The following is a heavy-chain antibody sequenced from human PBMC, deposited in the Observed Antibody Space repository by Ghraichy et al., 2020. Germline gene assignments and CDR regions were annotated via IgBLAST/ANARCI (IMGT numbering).Heavy chain of an antibody. CDR3: ARERAAVAGPTPWFDP. V-gene: IGHV6-1*01. Sequence: SQTLSLTCAISGDSVSSNSAAWNWIRQSPSRGLEWLGRTYYRSKWYNDYAVSVKSRITLNPDTSKNQFSLQLKSVTPEDTAVYYCARERAAVAGPTPWFDPWGQGTLVTVSS. CDR1: GDSVSSNSAA. CDR2: TYYRSKWYN. J-gene: IGHJ5*02. D-gene: IGHD6-19*01.